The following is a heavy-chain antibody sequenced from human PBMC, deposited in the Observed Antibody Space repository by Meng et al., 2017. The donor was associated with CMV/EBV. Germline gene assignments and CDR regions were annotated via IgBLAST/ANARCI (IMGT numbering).Heavy chain of an antibody. D-gene: IGHD3-3*01. CDR2: ISSSGSTI. V-gene: IGHV3-48*03. CDR1: GFTFSSYE. J-gene: IGHJ5*02. Sequence: GESLKISCAASGFTFSSYEMNWVRQAPGKGLEWVSYISSSGSTIYYADSVKGRFTISRDNAKNSLYLQMNSLRAEDTAVYYCARGVVITTFGPTYNWFDPCGQGTLVTVSS. CDR3: ARGVVITTFGPTYNWFDP.